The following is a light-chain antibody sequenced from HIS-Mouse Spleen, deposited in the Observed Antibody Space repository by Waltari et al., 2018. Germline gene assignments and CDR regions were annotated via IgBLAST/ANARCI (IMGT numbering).Light chain of an antibody. CDR1: TSDAGSYNL. V-gene: IGLV2-23*01. CDR3: CSYAGSSTLV. J-gene: IGLJ3*02. CDR2: EGS. Sequence: QSALTQPASVSGSPGQSLTISCTVTTSDAGSYNLVSQDQQHAGKAPQLMISEGSKRPSGVSNRFSGSKSGNTASLTISGLQAEDEADYYCCSYAGSSTLVFGGGTKLTVL.